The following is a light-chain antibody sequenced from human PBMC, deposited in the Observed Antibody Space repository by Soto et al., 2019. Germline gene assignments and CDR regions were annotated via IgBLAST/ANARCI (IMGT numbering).Light chain of an antibody. V-gene: IGKV3-20*01. Sequence: EIVLTQSPGTLSLSPGERATLSCRASQSVSSSYLAWYQQNPGQAPRLLIYGASSRATGIPDRFSGSGSGTDFSLSISRLEPEDFGVQYGEQYGCLSLTFVGGTRVVIK. J-gene: IGKJ4*01. CDR1: QSVSSSY. CDR2: GAS. CDR3: EQYGCLSLT.